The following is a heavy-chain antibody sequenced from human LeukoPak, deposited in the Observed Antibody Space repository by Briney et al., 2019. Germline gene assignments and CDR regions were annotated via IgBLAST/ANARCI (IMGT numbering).Heavy chain of an antibody. V-gene: IGHV3-48*02. CDR2: ISSSSTI. Sequence: GGSLRLSCAASGFTFSSYSMNWVRQAPGEGLEWVSYISSSSTIYYADSVKGRFTISRDNAKNSLYLQMNSLRDEDTAVYYCARESEGGTTIDFWGQGTLVTVSS. CDR1: GFTFSSYS. J-gene: IGHJ4*02. CDR3: ARESEGGTTIDF. D-gene: IGHD1-1*01.